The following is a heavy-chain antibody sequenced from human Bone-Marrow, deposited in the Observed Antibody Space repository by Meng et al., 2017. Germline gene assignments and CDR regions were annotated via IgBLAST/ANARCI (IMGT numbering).Heavy chain of an antibody. CDR3: ARVHDAFDI. CDR1: GYTFTSYA. CDR2: INTNTGNP. J-gene: IGHJ3*02. V-gene: IGHV7-4-1*02. Sequence: QVQRGQSGAEGKKPGAEGKVSCKASGYTFTSYALNWVRQAPGQGLEWMGWINTNTGNPTYAQGFTGRFVFSLDTSVSTAYLQISSLKAEDTAVYYCARVHDAFDIWGQGTRVTVSS.